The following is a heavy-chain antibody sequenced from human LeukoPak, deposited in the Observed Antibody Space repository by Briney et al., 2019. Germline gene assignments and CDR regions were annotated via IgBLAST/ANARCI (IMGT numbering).Heavy chain of an antibody. CDR1: GGSISSGGYY. Sequence: PSETLSLTCTVSGGSISSGGYYWSWIRQHPGKGLEWIGYIYYSGSTYYNPSLKSRVTISVDTSKNQFSLKLSSVTAADTAVYYCASSSIAARRSYFDYWGQGTLVTVSS. D-gene: IGHD6-6*01. CDR3: ASSSIAARRSYFDY. V-gene: IGHV4-31*03. CDR2: IYYSGST. J-gene: IGHJ4*02.